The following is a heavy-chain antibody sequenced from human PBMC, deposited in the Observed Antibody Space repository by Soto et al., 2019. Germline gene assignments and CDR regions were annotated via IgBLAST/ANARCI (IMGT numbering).Heavy chain of an antibody. CDR1: GGSISSSSYY. Sequence: QLQLQESGPGLVKPSETLSLTCTVSGGSISSSSYYWGWIRQPPGKGLEWIGSIYYSGSTYYNPSLKSRVTISVDTSKNQFSLKLSSVTAADTAVYYCAWYPYYYGSGSQFYDAFDIWGQGTMVTVSS. D-gene: IGHD3-10*01. CDR3: AWYPYYYGSGSQFYDAFDI. V-gene: IGHV4-39*01. J-gene: IGHJ3*02. CDR2: IYYSGST.